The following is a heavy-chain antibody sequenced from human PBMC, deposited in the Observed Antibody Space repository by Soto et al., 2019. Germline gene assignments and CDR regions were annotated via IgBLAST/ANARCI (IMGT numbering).Heavy chain of an antibody. CDR3: AMSTVTTFYFDL. CDR2: IYYSGST. D-gene: IGHD4-4*01. CDR1: GGSISSGDYY. V-gene: IGHV4-30-4*01. Sequence: SETLSLTCTVPGGSISSGDYYWSWIRQPPGKGLEWIGYIYYSGSTYYNPSLKSRVTISVDTSKNQFSLKLSSVTAADTAVYYCAMSTVTTFYFDLWGRGTLVTVSS. J-gene: IGHJ2*01.